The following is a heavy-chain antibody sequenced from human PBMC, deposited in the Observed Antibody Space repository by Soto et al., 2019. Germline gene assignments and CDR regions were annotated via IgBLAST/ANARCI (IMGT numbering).Heavy chain of an antibody. CDR2: IYYSGST. CDR3: ARRVYDFWSGYSSTFDY. D-gene: IGHD3-3*01. CDR1: GGSISSSSYY. J-gene: IGHJ4*02. Sequence: SETLSLTCTVSGGSISSSSYYWGWIRQPPGKGLEWIGSIYYSGSTYYNPSLKSRVTISVDTSKNQFSLKRSSVTAADTAVYYCARRVYDFWSGYSSTFDYWGQGTLVTVSS. V-gene: IGHV4-39*01.